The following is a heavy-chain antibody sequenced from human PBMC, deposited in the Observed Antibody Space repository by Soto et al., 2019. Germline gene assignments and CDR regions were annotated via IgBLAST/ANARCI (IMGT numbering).Heavy chain of an antibody. J-gene: IGHJ4*02. CDR3: ARFAPGILTIDN. CDR1: GGSFSDYY. V-gene: IGHV4-34*01. CDR2: INHSGRT. Sequence: PSETLSLTCAVYGGSFSDYYWSWIRQPPGKGLEWIGEINHSGRTIYNPSLKSRVTISLDTSKNQFSLKLTSVTAADTAVYYCARFAPGILTIDNWGQGTLVTVSS. D-gene: IGHD3-9*01.